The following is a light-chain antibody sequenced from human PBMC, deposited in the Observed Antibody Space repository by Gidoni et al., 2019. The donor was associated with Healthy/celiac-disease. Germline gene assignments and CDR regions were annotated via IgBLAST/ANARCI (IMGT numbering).Light chain of an antibody. CDR1: QSVSSSY. CDR3: QQYGSSPPRLT. J-gene: IGKJ4*01. CDR2: GAS. V-gene: IGKV3-20*01. Sequence: SRASQSVSSSYLAWYQQKPGQAPRLLIYGASSRATGIPDRFSGSGSGTDFTLTISRLEPEDFAVYYCQQYGSSPPRLTFGGXTKVEIK.